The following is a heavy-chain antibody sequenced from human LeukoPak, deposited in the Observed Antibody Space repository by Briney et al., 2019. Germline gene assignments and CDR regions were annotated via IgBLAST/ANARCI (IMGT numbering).Heavy chain of an antibody. V-gene: IGHV1-18*01. CDR3: ARDWYYYYDSSGLDY. CDR1: GYTFTSYG. Sequence: ASVKVSCKASGYTFTSYGISWVRQAPGQGLEWMGWISAYNGNTNYAQKLQGRVTTTTDTSTSTAYMELRSLRSDDTAVYYCARDWYYYYDSSGLDYWGQGTLVTVSS. CDR2: ISAYNGNT. D-gene: IGHD3-22*01. J-gene: IGHJ4*02.